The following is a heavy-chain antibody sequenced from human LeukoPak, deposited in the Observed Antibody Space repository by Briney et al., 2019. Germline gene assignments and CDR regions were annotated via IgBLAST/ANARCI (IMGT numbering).Heavy chain of an antibody. CDR1: GYTFTGYY. D-gene: IGHD3-22*01. CDR2: INPNSGGT. V-gene: IGHV1-2*02. J-gene: IGHJ5*02. CDR3: ARVQLTMIVVVITTGWFDP. Sequence: ASVKVSCKASGYTFTGYYIHWVRQAPGQGLEWMGWINPNSGGTNYAQKFQGRVTMTRDTSISTAYMELRSLRSDDTAAYYCARVQLTMIVVVITTGWFDPWGQGTLVTVSS.